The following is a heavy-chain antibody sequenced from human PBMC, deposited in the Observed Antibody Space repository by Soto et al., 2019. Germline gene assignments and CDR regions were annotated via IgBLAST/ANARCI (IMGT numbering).Heavy chain of an antibody. J-gene: IGHJ4*02. Sequence: VESGGGLVKPGGSLRLSCVASRFTFSDAWMSWLRQAPGKGLEWVGRIKSKPDGGTTDLAAPVKGRFIVSRDNSKNTMYLQMDRLETEDTAVHYCSSGGHYFGDWGQGTLVTVSS. CDR3: SSGGHYFGD. CDR2: IKSKPDGGTT. V-gene: IGHV3-15*01. D-gene: IGHD3-10*01. CDR1: RFTFSDAW.